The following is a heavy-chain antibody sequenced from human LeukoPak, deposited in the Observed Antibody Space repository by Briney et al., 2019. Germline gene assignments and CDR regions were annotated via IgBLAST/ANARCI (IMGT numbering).Heavy chain of an antibody. Sequence: SETLSLTCIVSGGSISSSNSYWGWIRQPPGKGLEWIGYIYYSGTTNYNPSLKSRVSMSVDTSKNQFSLKLTSVTAADTAVYYCARHGFAGAFQHWGQGTLVTVSS. CDR3: ARHGFAGAFQH. D-gene: IGHD3-10*01. J-gene: IGHJ1*01. V-gene: IGHV4-61*05. CDR2: IYYSGTT. CDR1: GGSISSSNSY.